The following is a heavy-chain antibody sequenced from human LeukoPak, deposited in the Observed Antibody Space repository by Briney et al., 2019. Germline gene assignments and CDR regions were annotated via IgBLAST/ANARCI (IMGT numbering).Heavy chain of an antibody. J-gene: IGHJ4*02. CDR3: ARGRNIAAAGDTTFDY. CDR1: GGSISSNNW. D-gene: IGHD6-13*01. V-gene: IGHV4-4*02. CDR2: IYHSGSP. Sequence: SETLSLTCAVSGGSISSNNWWGWVRQPPGKGLEWIGEIYHSGSPNYNPSLKSRVTISVDTSKNQFSLKLSSVTAADTAVYYCARGRNIAAAGDTTFDYWGQGTLVTVSS.